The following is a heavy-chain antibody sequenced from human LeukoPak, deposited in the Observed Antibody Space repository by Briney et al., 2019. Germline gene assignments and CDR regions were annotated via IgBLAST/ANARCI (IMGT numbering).Heavy chain of an antibody. D-gene: IGHD4-17*01. CDR1: GFTFSSYS. J-gene: IGHJ4*02. CDR3: ARGTTVTTLPFDY. Sequence: GGSLRLSCAASGFTFSSYSMNWVRQAPGKGLEWVSSISSSSSYVYYADSVNGRFTISRDNAKNSLYLQMNSLRAEDTAVYYCARGTTVTTLPFDYWGQGTLVTVSS. CDR2: ISSSSSYV. V-gene: IGHV3-21*01.